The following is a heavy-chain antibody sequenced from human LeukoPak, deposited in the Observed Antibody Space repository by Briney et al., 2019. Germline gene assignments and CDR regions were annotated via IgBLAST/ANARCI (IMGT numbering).Heavy chain of an antibody. V-gene: IGHV3-20*04. J-gene: IGHJ4*02. CDR2: INWNGGST. CDR1: GFIFDDYG. Sequence: GGSLRLSCAASGFIFDDYGMSWVRQAPGKGLEWVSGINWNGGSTGYADSVKGRFTISRDNAKNSLYLQMNSLRAKDTALYYCARKPYYYDSSGYVPFDYWGQGTLVTVSS. D-gene: IGHD3-22*01. CDR3: ARKPYYYDSSGYVPFDY.